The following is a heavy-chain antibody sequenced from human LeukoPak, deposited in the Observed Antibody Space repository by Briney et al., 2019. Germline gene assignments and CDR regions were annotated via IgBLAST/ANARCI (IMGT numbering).Heavy chain of an antibody. CDR2: LYSDGNA. D-gene: IGHD1-14*01. V-gene: IGHV3-53*01. CDR1: GFTVITND. J-gene: IGHJ4*02. CDR3: ARGVEPLAANTLAY. Sequence: GGSPRLSCAASGFTVITNDMTWVRQAPGKGLEWVSVLYSDGNAKYADSVQGRFTISRDNSKNTLYLEMNSLSPDDTAVYYCARGVEPLAANTLAYWGQGTLVTVSS.